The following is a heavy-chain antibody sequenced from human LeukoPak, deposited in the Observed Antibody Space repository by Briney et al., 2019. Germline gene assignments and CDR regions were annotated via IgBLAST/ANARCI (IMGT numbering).Heavy chain of an antibody. J-gene: IGHJ3*02. D-gene: IGHD3-22*01. V-gene: IGHV3-33*01. CDR3: AREGVYDSSGYHDAFDI. CDR2: IWYDGSNK. Sequence: SGGSLRLSCAASGFTFSSYGMHWVRQAPGKGLEWVAVIWYDGSNKYYADSVKGRFTISRDNSKNTLYLQMNSLRAEDTAVYYCAREGVYDSSGYHDAFDIWGQGTMVTVSS. CDR1: GFTFSSYG.